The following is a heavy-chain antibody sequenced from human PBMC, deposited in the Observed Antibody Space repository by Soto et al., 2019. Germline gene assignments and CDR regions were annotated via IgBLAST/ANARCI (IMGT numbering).Heavy chain of an antibody. V-gene: IGHV4-30-2*01. CDR3: ARALLEGNWFDP. D-gene: IGHD2-15*01. CDR2: LYHSGST. CDR1: GGSISSGGYS. Sequence: QLQLQESGSGLVKPSQTLSLTCAVSGGSISSGGYSWNWIRQPPGKGLEWIGYLYHSGSTLYNPSLKSRATISIDKPQNQFSRKLSSVTAADTAVYYCARALLEGNWFDPWGQGTLVTVSS. J-gene: IGHJ5*02.